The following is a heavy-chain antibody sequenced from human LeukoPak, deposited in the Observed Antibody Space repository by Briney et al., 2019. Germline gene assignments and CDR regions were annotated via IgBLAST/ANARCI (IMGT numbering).Heavy chain of an antibody. CDR3: ARWYYYGSGRRQFDY. D-gene: IGHD3-10*01. CDR2: IYYSGST. J-gene: IGHJ4*02. CDR1: GGSISSGDYY. V-gene: IGHV4-30-4*01. Sequence: PSETLSLTCTVSGGSISSGDYYWTWIRQPPGKGLEWIGYIYYSGSTSYNPSLKSRVTISVDTSRNHFSLRLTSVTAADTAVYYCARWYYYGSGRRQFDYWGQGTLVTVSS.